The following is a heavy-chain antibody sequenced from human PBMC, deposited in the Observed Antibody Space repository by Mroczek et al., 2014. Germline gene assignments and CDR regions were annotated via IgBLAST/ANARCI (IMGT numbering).Heavy chain of an antibody. Sequence: QVQLQESGAGLLKPSETLSLTCAVYGGSFSGYYWSWIRQPPGKGLEWIGEINHSGSTNYNPSLKSRVTISVDTSKNQFSLKLSSVTAADTAVYYCARGEYYGSGTPFGWGQGTLVTVSS. J-gene: IGHJ4*02. CDR3: ARGEYYGSGTPFG. CDR2: INHSGST. CDR1: GGSFSGYY. V-gene: IGHV4-34*01. D-gene: IGHD3-10*01.